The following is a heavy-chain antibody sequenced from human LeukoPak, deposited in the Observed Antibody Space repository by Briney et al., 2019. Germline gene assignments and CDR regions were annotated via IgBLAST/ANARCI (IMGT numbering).Heavy chain of an antibody. D-gene: IGHD2-2*01. CDR3: AREDIVVVPAAIDDYYYYYYMDV. J-gene: IGHJ6*03. CDR2: IISSSSYI. V-gene: IGHV3-21*01. CDR1: GFTFSSYS. Sequence: GGSLRLSCAPSGFTFSSYSMNWVRQAPGKGLEWVSSIISSSSYIYYAASVKGRVTISRDNAKNSLYLQMNSLRAEDTAVYYCAREDIVVVPAAIDDYYYYYYMDVWGKGTTVTVSS.